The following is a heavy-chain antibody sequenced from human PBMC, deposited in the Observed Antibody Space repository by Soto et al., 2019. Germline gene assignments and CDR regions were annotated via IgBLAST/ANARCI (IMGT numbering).Heavy chain of an antibody. CDR1: GFTFSSYA. CDR3: ARVLRIGGGRYYYGMNA. CDR2: ISYDGSNK. J-gene: IGHJ6*02. V-gene: IGHV3-30-3*01. Sequence: GQLVESGGGVAQPGRSLRLSCAASGFTFSSYAMHWVRQAPGQGLEWVAVISYDGSNKYYADSVKGRFTISRDNSKETVYLRIYSARTAATAVYFCARVLRIGGGRYYYGMNAWAQGTTVTFSS. D-gene: IGHD3-16*01.